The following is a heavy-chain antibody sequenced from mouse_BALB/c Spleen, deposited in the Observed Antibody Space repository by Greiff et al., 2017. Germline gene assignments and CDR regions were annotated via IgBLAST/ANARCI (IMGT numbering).Heavy chain of an antibody. J-gene: IGHJ3*01. CDR2: ISYSGST. V-gene: IGHV3-2*02. Sequence: EVKLVESGPGLVKPSQSLSLTCTVTGYSITSDYAWNWIRQFPGNKLEWMGYISYSGSTSYNPSLKSRISITRDTSKNQFFLQLNSVTTEDTATYYCARSSNYRYDEFAYWGQGTLVTVSA. CDR3: ARSSNYRYDEFAY. CDR1: GYSITSDYA. D-gene: IGHD2-14*01.